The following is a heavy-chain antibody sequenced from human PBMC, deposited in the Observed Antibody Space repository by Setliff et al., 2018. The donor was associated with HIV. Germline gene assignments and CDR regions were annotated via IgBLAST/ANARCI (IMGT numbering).Heavy chain of an antibody. CDR2: IYYSGST. V-gene: IGHV4-31*03. CDR3: ARVSSYYYDSSGYPLGAFDI. J-gene: IGHJ3*02. Sequence: SETLSLTCTVSGGSISSGGYYWSWIRQHPGKGLEWIGYIYYSGSTYYNPSLKSRVTISVDTSKNQFSLKLSSVTAADTAVYYCARVSSYYYDSSGYPLGAFDIWGQGTMVTVSS. CDR1: GGSISSGGYY. D-gene: IGHD3-22*01.